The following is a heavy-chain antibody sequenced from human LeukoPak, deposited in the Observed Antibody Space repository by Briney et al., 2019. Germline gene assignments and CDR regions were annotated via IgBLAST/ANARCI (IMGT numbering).Heavy chain of an antibody. CDR1: GFTVSSNY. D-gene: IGHD3-22*01. V-gene: IGHV3-53*01. CDR3: GVEYYYDSSGYSPFDS. CDR2: IYSGGST. Sequence: GGSLRLSCAASGFTVSSNYMSWVRQAPGKGLEWVSVIYSGGSTYYADSVKGRFTISRDNSKNTLYLQMNSLRAEDTAVYYCGVEYYYDSSGYSPFDSWGQGTLVTVSS. J-gene: IGHJ4*02.